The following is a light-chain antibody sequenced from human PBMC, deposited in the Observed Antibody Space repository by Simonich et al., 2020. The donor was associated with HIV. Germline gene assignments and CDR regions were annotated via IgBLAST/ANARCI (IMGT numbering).Light chain of an antibody. V-gene: IGKV4-1*01. CDR2: WAS. CDR3: QQYNNWPRGT. J-gene: IGKJ2*01. CDR1: QSVLYSSNNKNY. Sequence: DIVMTQSPDSLAVSLGERATINCKSSQSVLYSSNNKNYLAWYQQKPGQPPKLLIYWASTRESGVPDRFSGSGSGPDFTLTISSLQAEDVAVYYCQQYNNWPRGTFGQGTKLEIK.